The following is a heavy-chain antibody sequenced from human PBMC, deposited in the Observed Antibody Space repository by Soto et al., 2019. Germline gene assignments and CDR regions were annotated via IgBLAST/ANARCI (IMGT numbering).Heavy chain of an antibody. CDR1: GRTFSSYA. D-gene: IGHD3-9*01. CDR3: ARGAKHPILTGPTAPDLYYGMDV. J-gene: IGHJ6*02. Sequence: SVKVSCKASGRTFSSYAISWVRQAPGQGLEWMGGIIPIFGTANYAQRFQGRVTITADESTSTAYMELSSLRSEDTAVYYCARGAKHPILTGPTAPDLYYGMDVWGQGTTVTVSS. CDR2: IIPIFGTA. V-gene: IGHV1-69*13.